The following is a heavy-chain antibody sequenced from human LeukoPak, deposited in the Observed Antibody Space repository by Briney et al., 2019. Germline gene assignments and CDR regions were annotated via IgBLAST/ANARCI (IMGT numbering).Heavy chain of an antibody. J-gene: IGHJ4*02. V-gene: IGHV1-3*03. CDR1: GYTFTSYA. Sequence: GASVKVSCKASGYTFTSYAMHWVRQAPGQRLEWMGWINAGNGNTKYSQEFQGRVTITRDTSASTAYMELSSLRSEDMAVYYCAMGYYDSSGYYAYWGQGTLVTVSS. CDR3: AMGYYDSSGYYAY. CDR2: INAGNGNT. D-gene: IGHD3-22*01.